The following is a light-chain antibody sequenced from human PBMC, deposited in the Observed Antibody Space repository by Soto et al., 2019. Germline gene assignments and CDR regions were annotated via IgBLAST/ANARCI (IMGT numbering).Light chain of an antibody. V-gene: IGLV2-8*01. CDR2: EVS. J-gene: IGLJ1*01. Sequence: QSALTQPPSASGSPGQSVTISCTGTSSYVGGYNYVSWYQQHPGKAPKLMIYEVSKRPSGVSDRFSGSNSGNTASLPVSGLQAEDAADYYCSSYAGSNNVFGTGAKVTVL. CDR3: SSYAGSNNV. CDR1: SSYVGGYNY.